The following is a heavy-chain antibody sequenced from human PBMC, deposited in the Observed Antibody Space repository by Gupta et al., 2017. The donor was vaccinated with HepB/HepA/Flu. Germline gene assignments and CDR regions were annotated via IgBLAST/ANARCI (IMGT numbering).Heavy chain of an antibody. Sequence: QLQLQESGPGLVKPSETLSLTCTVSGGSISSSSYYWGWIRQPPGKGLEWIGSIYYSGSTYYNPSLKSRVTISVDTSKNQFSLKLSSVTAADTAVYYCAVNYVLLWFGGWFDPWGQGTLVTVSS. CDR1: GGSISSSSYY. CDR2: IYYSGST. CDR3: AVNYVLLWFGGWFDP. D-gene: IGHD3-10*01. J-gene: IGHJ5*02. V-gene: IGHV4-39*01.